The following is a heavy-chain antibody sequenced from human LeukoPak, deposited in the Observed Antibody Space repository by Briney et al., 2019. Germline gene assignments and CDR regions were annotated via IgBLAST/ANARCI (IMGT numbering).Heavy chain of an antibody. J-gene: IGHJ4*02. Sequence: PGGSLRLSCAASGFTFSDYYMNWVRQAPGKGLEWVSSISSSSSYIYYTDSVKGRFTISRDNAKNSLYLQMNSLRAEDTAVYYCARAGFVGGYDWGGFDYWGQGTLVTVSS. D-gene: IGHD5-12*01. CDR2: ISSSSSYI. CDR1: GFTFSDYY. CDR3: ARAGFVGGYDWGGFDY. V-gene: IGHV3-21*04.